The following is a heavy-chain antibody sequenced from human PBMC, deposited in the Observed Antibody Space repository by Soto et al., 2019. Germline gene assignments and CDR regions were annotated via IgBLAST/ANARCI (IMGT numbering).Heavy chain of an antibody. D-gene: IGHD6-19*01. J-gene: IGHJ4*02. CDR2: INHSGST. Sequence: SETLSLTCAVYGGSFSGYYWSWIRQPPGKGLEWIGEINHSGSTNYNPSLKSRVTISVDTSKNQFSLKLSSVTAADTAVYYCARGSIRAQWMDYFDYWGQGTLVTVSS. CDR3: ARGSIRAQWMDYFDY. V-gene: IGHV4-34*01. CDR1: GGSFSGYY.